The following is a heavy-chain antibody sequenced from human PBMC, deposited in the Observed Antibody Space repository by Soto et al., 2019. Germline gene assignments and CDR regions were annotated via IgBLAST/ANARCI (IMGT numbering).Heavy chain of an antibody. Sequence: GGSLRLSCAASGFTFSSYGMHWVRQAPGKGLEWVAVISYDGSNKYYADSVKGRFTISRDNSKNTLYLQMNSLRAEDTAVYYCAKDLRGATDYWGQGTLVTVSS. D-gene: IGHD1-26*01. CDR1: GFTFSSYG. CDR3: AKDLRGATDY. CDR2: ISYDGSNK. V-gene: IGHV3-30*18. J-gene: IGHJ4*02.